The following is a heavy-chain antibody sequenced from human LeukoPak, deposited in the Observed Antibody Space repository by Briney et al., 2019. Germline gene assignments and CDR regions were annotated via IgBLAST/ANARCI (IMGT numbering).Heavy chain of an antibody. J-gene: IGHJ4*02. V-gene: IGHV3-53*01. CDR3: AGGYGRARASDY. CDR1: GFSVSTNY. CDR2: IYSGGST. Sequence: GGSLRLSCAASGFSVSTNYMNWVRQAPGKGLEWVSVIYSGGSTYYADSVKGRFTISRDNAKNSLYLQMNSLRAEDTAVYYCAGGYGRARASDYWGQGTLVTVSS. D-gene: IGHD1-26*01.